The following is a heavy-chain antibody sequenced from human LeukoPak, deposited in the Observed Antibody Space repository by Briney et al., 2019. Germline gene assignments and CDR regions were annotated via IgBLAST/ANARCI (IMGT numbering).Heavy chain of an antibody. CDR3: ARLYIAVAVLRGDFFDY. CDR1: GFTFSSNA. V-gene: IGHV3-30-3*01. J-gene: IGHJ4*02. CDR2: ISYDGSNK. D-gene: IGHD6-19*01. Sequence: PGRSLRLSCAASGFTFSSNAMDWVRQAPGKGLEWVAVISYDGSNKYYADSVKGRFTISRDNSKNTLYLQMNSLRAEDTAVYYCARLYIAVAVLRGDFFDYWGQGTLVTVSS.